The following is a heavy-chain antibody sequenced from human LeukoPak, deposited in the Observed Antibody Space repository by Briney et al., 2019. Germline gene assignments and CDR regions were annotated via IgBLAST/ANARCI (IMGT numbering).Heavy chain of an antibody. CDR2: VNPDGSSI. Sequence: GGSLRLSCAASGFTFSTYWMHWVRQTPGKGLAWVSRVNPDGSSINYADSVKGRFTISRDNAKCTLYLQMKSVTAEDTAVYYCATAGNYRFDNWGQGILVTVSS. J-gene: IGHJ5*02. V-gene: IGHV3-74*01. D-gene: IGHD5-24*01. CDR3: ATAGNYRFDN. CDR1: GFTFSTYW.